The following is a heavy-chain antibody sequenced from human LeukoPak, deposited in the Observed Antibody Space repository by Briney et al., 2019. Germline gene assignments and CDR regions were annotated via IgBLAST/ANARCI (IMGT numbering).Heavy chain of an antibody. V-gene: IGHV3-21*01. J-gene: IGHJ4*02. CDR3: ARGGTFGVDISDY. D-gene: IGHD3-3*01. CDR1: GFTFSTYS. CDR2: ISSSSRNT. Sequence: PGGSLRLSCAVSGFTFSTYSMTWVRQAPGKGLEWASSISSSSRNTYYTDSVKGRFTISRDNAKNSLYLQMSSLRAEDTAVYYCARGGTFGVDISDYWGQGTLVTVSS.